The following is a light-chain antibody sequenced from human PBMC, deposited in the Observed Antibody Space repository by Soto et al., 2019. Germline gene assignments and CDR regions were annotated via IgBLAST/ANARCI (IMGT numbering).Light chain of an antibody. Sequence: EIVFTQSPGTLSLSPGERATLSCRASQSVSSSYLAWYQQKPGQAPRLLIYNAFNRATGIPDRFSGSGSGTDFTLTISXLEPEDFAVYYCQQYGSSPGTFGGGTRWIS. V-gene: IGKV3-20*01. CDR1: QSVSSSY. CDR2: NAF. J-gene: IGKJ4*01. CDR3: QQYGSSPGT.